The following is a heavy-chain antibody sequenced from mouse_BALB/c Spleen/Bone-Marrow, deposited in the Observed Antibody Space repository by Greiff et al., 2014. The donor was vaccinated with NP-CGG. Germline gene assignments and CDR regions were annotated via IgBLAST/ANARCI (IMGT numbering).Heavy chain of an antibody. CDR3: ASLYFYGSSYYTMDY. CDR2: ISSGGST. J-gene: IGHJ4*01. V-gene: IGHV5-6-5*01. D-gene: IGHD1-1*01. CDR1: GFTFSSYA. Sequence: VQLKDSGGGLVKPGGSLKLSCAASGFTFSSYAMSWVRQTPEKRLEWVASISSGGSTYYPDSVKGRFTISRDNARNILYLQMSSLRSEDTAMYYCASLYFYGSSYYTMDYWGQGTSVTVSS.